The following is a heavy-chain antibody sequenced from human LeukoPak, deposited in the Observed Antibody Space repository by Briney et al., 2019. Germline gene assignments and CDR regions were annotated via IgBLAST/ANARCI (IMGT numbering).Heavy chain of an antibody. CDR1: GFTVSSNY. Sequence: GGSLRLSCAASGFTVSSNYMSWVRQAPGKGLEWVSVIYSGGSTYYADSVKGRFTISRDNSKNTLYLQMNSLRAEDTAVYYCAKSTYYYDSSGYSLFDYWGQGTLVTVSS. CDR2: IYSGGST. D-gene: IGHD3-22*01. V-gene: IGHV3-66*01. J-gene: IGHJ4*02. CDR3: AKSTYYYDSSGYSLFDY.